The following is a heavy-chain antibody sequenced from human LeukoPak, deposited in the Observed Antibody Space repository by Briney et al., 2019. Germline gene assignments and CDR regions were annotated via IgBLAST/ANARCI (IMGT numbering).Heavy chain of an antibody. CDR2: ISISSLSI. J-gene: IGHJ3*02. D-gene: IGHD2-21*01. CDR3: AREEFCGGFDI. Sequence: PGGSLRLSCAASGFIFSSYSMNWVRQAPGKGLEWVSSISISSLSIYYADSVKGRFTVSRDNAKNSLYLQMNSLRAEDTAVYYCAREEFCGGFDICGQGTMVTVSS. CDR1: GFIFSSYS. V-gene: IGHV3-21*01.